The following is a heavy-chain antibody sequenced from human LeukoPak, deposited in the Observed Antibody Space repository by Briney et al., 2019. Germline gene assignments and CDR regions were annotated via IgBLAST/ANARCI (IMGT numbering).Heavy chain of an antibody. CDR3: AKTPYSSSSHYFDY. D-gene: IGHD6-13*01. CDR1: GFTFSSYW. Sequence: GGSLRLSCAASGFTFSSYWMSWVRQAPGKGLEWVANIKQDGSEKYYVDSVKGRFTISRDNAKNSLYLQMNSLRAEDTAVYYCAKTPYSSSSHYFDYWGQGTLVTVSS. J-gene: IGHJ4*02. CDR2: IKQDGSEK. V-gene: IGHV3-7*01.